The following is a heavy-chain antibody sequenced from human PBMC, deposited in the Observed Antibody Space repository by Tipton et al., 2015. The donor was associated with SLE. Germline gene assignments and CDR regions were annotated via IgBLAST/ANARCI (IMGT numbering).Heavy chain of an antibody. V-gene: IGHV3-30*04. CDR3: ARDTQSSTSWLFYYYYGMDV. J-gene: IGHJ6*02. CDR2: TSYDGRKS. CDR1: GFTIDSYA. Sequence: SLRLSCAASGFTIDSYAMHWIRQAPGKGLEWVAVTSYDGRKSYYGDSVRDRFTISRDNSKNTVYLQMNSLRAEDTAVYYCARDTQSSTSWLFYYYYGMDVWGQGTTVTVSS. D-gene: IGHD2-2*01.